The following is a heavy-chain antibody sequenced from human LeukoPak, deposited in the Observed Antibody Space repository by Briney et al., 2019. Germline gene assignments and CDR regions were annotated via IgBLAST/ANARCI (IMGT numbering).Heavy chain of an antibody. CDR3: ARLGRIAVIDY. D-gene: IGHD6-19*01. V-gene: IGHV4-59*01. CDR1: GGSISSYY. CDR2: IYYSGST. Sequence: SETLSLTCTVSGGSISSYYWSWIRQPPGKGLEWIGYIYYSGSTNYNPSLKSRVTMSVDTSKNQFSLKLSSVTAADTAVYYCARLGRIAVIDYWGQGTLVTVSS. J-gene: IGHJ4*02.